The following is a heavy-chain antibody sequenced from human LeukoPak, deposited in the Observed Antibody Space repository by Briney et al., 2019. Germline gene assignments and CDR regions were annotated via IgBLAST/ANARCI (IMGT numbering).Heavy chain of an antibody. CDR2: ISGSGGST. CDR1: GFTFSSYA. J-gene: IGHJ4*02. D-gene: IGHD3-3*01. V-gene: IGHV3-23*01. CDR3: AKEITICGVVSRTFDY. Sequence: GGSLRLSCAASGFTFSSYAMSWVRQAPGKGLEWVSAISGSGGSTYYADSVKGRFTISRDNSKNTLYLQMNSLRAEDTAVYYCAKEITICGVVSRTFDYWGQGTLVTVSS.